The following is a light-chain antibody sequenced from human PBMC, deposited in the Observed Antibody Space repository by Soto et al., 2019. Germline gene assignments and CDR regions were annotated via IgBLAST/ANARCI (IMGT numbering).Light chain of an antibody. J-gene: IGKJ1*01. CDR2: AAS. CDR3: QQSYSTPTV. Sequence: DIQMTQSPSSLSASVGDRVTITCRASQSISSYLNWYQQKPGKAPKLLIYAASSLQSGVPSRFSGSGSGTDFTLTISSLQPEDFATYYCQQSYSTPTVFGQGTKVAIK. V-gene: IGKV1-39*01. CDR1: QSISSY.